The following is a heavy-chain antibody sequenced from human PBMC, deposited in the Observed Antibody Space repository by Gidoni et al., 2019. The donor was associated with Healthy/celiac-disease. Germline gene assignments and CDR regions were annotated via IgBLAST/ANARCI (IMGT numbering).Heavy chain of an antibody. Sequence: QVQLQQCGAGLLKPSATLSLPCALYGGSFIGYYWSWIRQPPGKGLEWIGEINHSGSTNYNPSLKSRVTISVDTSKNQFSLKLSSVTAADTAVYYCARQGGFGVVIIRRGPFDYWGQGTLVTVSS. CDR3: ARQGGFGVVIIRRGPFDY. CDR2: INHSGST. CDR1: GGSFIGYY. V-gene: IGHV4-34*01. D-gene: IGHD3-3*01. J-gene: IGHJ4*02.